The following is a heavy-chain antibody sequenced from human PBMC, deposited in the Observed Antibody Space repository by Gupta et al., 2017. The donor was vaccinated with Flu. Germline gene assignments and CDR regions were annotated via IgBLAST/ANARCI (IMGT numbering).Heavy chain of an antibody. CDR2: ISPNSGGT. V-gene: IGHV1-2*02. J-gene: IGHJ4*02. D-gene: IGHD6-13*01. CDR3: ASGPYASSWRPVEY. Sequence: RQAPGQGLEWMGWISPNSGGTTFAQKCQGRVTMTREASTSTTYMELIRLRSDDTAVYYCASGPYASSWRPVEYWGKGTLVTVSS.